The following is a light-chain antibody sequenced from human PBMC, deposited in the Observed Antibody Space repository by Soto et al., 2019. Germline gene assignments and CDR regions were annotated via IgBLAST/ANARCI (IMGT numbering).Light chain of an antibody. Sequence: ETVMTPSPPRGSVSPRKRATLSCRASQSVSSYLAWYQQKPGQAPRLLIYGASTRATDIPARFSGSGSGTEFTLTISSLQSEDFAVYYCQQYNNLLPTFGGGTKVDIK. J-gene: IGKJ4*02. CDR3: QQYNNLLPT. CDR2: GAS. CDR1: QSVSSY. V-gene: IGKV3-15*01.